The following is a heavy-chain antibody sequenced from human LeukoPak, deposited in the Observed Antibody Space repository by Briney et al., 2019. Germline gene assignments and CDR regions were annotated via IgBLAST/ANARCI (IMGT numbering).Heavy chain of an antibody. Sequence: PGGSLRLSCAASGFTFSSYWMSWVRQAPGKGLEWVATIKQDGSEKYYVDSVKGRFTISRDNAKNSLYLQMNSLRAEDTAVYYCARDKGIKGSCYSVCGWFDPWGQGTLVTVSS. CDR3: ARDKGIKGSCYSVCGWFDP. J-gene: IGHJ5*02. V-gene: IGHV3-7*01. D-gene: IGHD2-15*01. CDR2: IKQDGSEK. CDR1: GFTFSSYW.